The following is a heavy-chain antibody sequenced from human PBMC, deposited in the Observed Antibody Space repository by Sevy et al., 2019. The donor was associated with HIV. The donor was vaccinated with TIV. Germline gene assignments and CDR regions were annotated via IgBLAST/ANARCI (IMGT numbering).Heavy chain of an antibody. V-gene: IGHV3-73*01. CDR2: IRSKANSYAT. CDR3: TRPVGAQYYYYGMDV. D-gene: IGHD1-26*01. J-gene: IGHJ6*02. CDR1: GFTFSGSA. Sequence: GGSLRLSCAASGFTFSGSAMHWVRQASGKGLEWVGRIRSKANSYATAYAASVKGRFTISRDDSKNKAYLQMNSLKTEDTAVYYCTRPVGAQYYYYGMDVWGQGTTVTVSS.